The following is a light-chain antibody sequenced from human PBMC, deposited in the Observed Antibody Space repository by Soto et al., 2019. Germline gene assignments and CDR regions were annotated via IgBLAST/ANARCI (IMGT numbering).Light chain of an antibody. V-gene: IGKV4-1*01. J-gene: IGKJ1*01. Sequence: IVMTQSPDSLAVSLGERATINCKSSQTVLYSPNNKNYLAWYQQKPRQPPKLLIAWASTRESGVPDRFSGSGSGTDFTLTITTLQAEDVAVYYCQQYYSTPRTFGQGTKVEIK. CDR3: QQYYSTPRT. CDR1: QTVLYSPNNKNY. CDR2: WAS.